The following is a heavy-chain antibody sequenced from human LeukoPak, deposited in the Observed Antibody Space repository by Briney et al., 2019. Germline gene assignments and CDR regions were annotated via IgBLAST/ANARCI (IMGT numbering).Heavy chain of an antibody. Sequence: PSETLSLTCTVSGGSISSYYWSWIRQPAGKGLEWIGRIYTSGSTNYNPSLKSRVTMSVDTSKNQFSLKLSSVTAADTAVYYCARLGSSWYPVYFDYWGQGTLVTVSS. CDR2: IYTSGST. CDR1: GGSISSYY. J-gene: IGHJ4*02. CDR3: ARLGSSWYPVYFDY. D-gene: IGHD6-13*01. V-gene: IGHV4-4*07.